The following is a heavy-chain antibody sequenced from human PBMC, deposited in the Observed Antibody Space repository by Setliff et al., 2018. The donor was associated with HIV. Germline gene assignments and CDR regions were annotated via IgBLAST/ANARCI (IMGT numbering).Heavy chain of an antibody. D-gene: IGHD2-2*02. CDR1: RFTFSTYW. V-gene: IGHV3-7*01. CDR3: ARDNTAFDI. CDR2: IKQDGSEK. J-gene: IGHJ3*02. Sequence: GGSLRLSCAASRFTFSTYWMTWVRQAPGKGLEWVATIKQDGSEKYYLDSVKGRFTISRDNAKSSLYLQMNSLRAEDTAIYYCARDNTAFDIWGQGTMVTVSS.